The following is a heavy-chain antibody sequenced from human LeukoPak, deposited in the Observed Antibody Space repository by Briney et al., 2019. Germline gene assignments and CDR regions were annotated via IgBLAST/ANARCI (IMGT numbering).Heavy chain of an antibody. D-gene: IGHD6-19*01. Sequence: ASVKVSCKASGYTFTDYYLHWVRQAPGQGLEWMGRINPNSGGTNYAQKFQGRVTMTRDTSISTAYMELSRLRSDATAVYYCARGGIGGWSYYFDYWGQGTLVTVSS. CDR3: ARGGIGGWSYYFDY. J-gene: IGHJ4*02. CDR1: GYTFTDYY. V-gene: IGHV1-2*06. CDR2: INPNSGGT.